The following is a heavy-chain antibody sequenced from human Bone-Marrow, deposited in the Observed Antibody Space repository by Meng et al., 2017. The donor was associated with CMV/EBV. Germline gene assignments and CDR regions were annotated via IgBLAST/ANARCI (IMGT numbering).Heavy chain of an antibody. D-gene: IGHD5-18*01. V-gene: IGHV1-46*01. CDR3: ARGAEGYSFGEVDF. J-gene: IGHJ4*02. CDR2: INPGSGST. Sequence: ASVKVSCKASGYTFIAYYMHWVRQAPGQGLEWLGIINPGSGSTTYAPKFQGRVSMTGDSSTSTLYMELSSLRSEDTAIYYCARGAEGYSFGEVDFWGQGTLVTVSS. CDR1: GYTFIAYY.